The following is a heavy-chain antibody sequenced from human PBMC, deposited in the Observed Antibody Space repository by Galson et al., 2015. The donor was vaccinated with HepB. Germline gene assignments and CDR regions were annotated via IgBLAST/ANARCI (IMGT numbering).Heavy chain of an antibody. V-gene: IGHV3-64D*06. J-gene: IGHJ3*01. Sequence: SLRLSCAASGFNFNYYAMHWVRQAPGRGLEYISGITNDGVDTNYADSVNGRFTISRDNARKSLNLQVTSLRPEDTALNYCVKEDILSGFSVGSFHVWGQGTMVTVSS. CDR3: VKEDILSGFSVGSFHV. CDR1: GFNFNYYA. CDR2: ITNDGVDT. D-gene: IGHD3-9*01.